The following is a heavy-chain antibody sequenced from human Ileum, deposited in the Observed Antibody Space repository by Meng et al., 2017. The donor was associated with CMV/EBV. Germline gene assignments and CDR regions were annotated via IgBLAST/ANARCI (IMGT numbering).Heavy chain of an antibody. J-gene: IGHJ4*02. Sequence: SETLSLTCTVSGGSISSADYYWSWIRQSPGKGLEWIGYIYYSGSTYYNPSLKSRVTISVDTSKNQFPLKLSSVTAADTAVYYCARGTSGWSGYYDYWGQGTLVTVSS. CDR2: IYYSGST. D-gene: IGHD3-3*01. CDR3: ARGTSGWSGYYDY. CDR1: GGSISSADYY. V-gene: IGHV4-30-4*08.